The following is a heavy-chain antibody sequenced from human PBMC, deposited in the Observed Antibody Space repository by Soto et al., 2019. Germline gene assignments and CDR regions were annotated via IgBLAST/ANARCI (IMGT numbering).Heavy chain of an antibody. CDR1: GSTFTSSV. CDR2: LGLIPRHT. J-gene: IGHJ4*02. V-gene: IGHV3-23*01. CDR3: AAYADGPYRPPYDY. Sequence: GGSLRLSCAASGSTFTSSVMAWVRRPPGRGLEWISSLGLIPRHTFYADSVKGRFTISRDNSRTTLYLQMTGLTFDDTAVYYCAAYADGPYRPPYDYWGQGTQVTVSS. D-gene: IGHD3-16*02.